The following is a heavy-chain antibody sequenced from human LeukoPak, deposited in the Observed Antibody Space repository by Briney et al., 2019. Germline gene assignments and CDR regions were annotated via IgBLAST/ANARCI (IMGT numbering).Heavy chain of an antibody. D-gene: IGHD2/OR15-2a*01. CDR2: IYYSGST. V-gene: IGHV4-39*07. J-gene: IGHJ3*02. Sequence: SETLSLTCTVSGGSISSGSYYWGWIRQPPGKGLEWIGNIYYSGSTYYNPSLKSRVSISVDTSKNQFSLKLTSVTAADTAVYYCARERRGIDRAFDIWGQGTMVTVSS. CDR1: GGSISSGSYY. CDR3: ARERRGIDRAFDI.